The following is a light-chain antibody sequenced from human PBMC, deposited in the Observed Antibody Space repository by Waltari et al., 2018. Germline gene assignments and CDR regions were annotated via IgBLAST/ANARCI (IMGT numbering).Light chain of an antibody. V-gene: IGLV3-21*04. Sequence: SYVLTQPPSVSVAPGKTARITCGGNNIETKSVHWYQQKLGQAPILVISYDSDRPSGIPERFSGSNSGNTATLTISRVEAADEADYYCQVWDANNDPGVFGTGTEVTVL. CDR1: NIETKS. J-gene: IGLJ1*01. CDR3: QVWDANNDPGV. CDR2: YDS.